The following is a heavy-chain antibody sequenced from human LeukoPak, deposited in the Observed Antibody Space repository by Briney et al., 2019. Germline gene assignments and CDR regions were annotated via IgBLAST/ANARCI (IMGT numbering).Heavy chain of an antibody. CDR3: QSRFLEWLLDY. D-gene: IGHD3-3*01. CDR2: IYDTGST. J-gene: IGHJ4*02. V-gene: IGHV4-39*01. Sequence: SETLSLTCTVSGDSIRSNNYYWGWIRQPPGKGLEWIGSIYDTGSTFYNPSLKSRVIISVDTSKNQFSLKRSSVTAADTAVYYCQSRFLEWLLDYWGQGTLVTVSS. CDR1: GDSIRSNNYY.